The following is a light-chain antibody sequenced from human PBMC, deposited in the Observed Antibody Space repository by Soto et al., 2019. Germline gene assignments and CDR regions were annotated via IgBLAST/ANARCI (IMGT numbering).Light chain of an antibody. CDR3: QQYSSSPPIT. J-gene: IGKJ5*01. V-gene: IGKV3-20*01. CDR2: GAS. CDR1: QSVTSNN. Sequence: EIVLTQSPGTLSLSPGERATLSCRASQSVTSNNLAWYQQKPGQGPRLLIYGASNRATGIPDRFSGSGSGKDFTLTSSMLDPEDFAVYHCQQYSSSPPITFGQGTRLEIK.